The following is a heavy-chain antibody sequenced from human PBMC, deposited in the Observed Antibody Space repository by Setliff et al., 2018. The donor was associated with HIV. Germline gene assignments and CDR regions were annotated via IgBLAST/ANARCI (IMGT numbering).Heavy chain of an antibody. CDR1: GFSFRNFG. V-gene: IGHV3-21*01. CDR2: ISSSDDDT. CDR3: VRDSAASVWVGASVYYFDF. Sequence: PGGSLRLSCTASGFSFRNFGMTWVRQAPGKGLEWVSSISSSDDDTRYADSLRGRFTVSRDNAKSALYLQMNNLSVDDTAVYYCVRDSAASVWVGASVYYFDFWGQGIQVTVSS. J-gene: IGHJ4*02. D-gene: IGHD1-26*01.